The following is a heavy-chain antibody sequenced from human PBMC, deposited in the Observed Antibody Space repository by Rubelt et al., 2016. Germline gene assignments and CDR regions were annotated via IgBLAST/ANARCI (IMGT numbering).Heavy chain of an antibody. V-gene: IGHV3-74*02. CDR2: INDDVSST. J-gene: IGHJ4*02. D-gene: IGHD2/OR15-2a*01. CDR1: GFTVSSVW. CDR3: ARGFYCSLSTCYDTLFDQ. Sequence: EARGGLVQPGGSLRLSCVASGFTVSSVWMHWVRQVPGKGLVWVSRINDDVSSTTTAYADSVEGRFTISRDYAKNTLYLEMNSLRAEDTAVYYCARGFYCSLSTCYDTLFDQWGRGTLLSVSS.